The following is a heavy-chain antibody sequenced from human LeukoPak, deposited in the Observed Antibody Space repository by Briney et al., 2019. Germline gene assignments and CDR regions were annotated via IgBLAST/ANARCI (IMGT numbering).Heavy chain of an antibody. CDR2: SRNKANSYIT. CDR1: GLIFSDHY. D-gene: IGHD5-12*01. V-gene: IGHV3-72*01. CDR3: ANFFGNDFGY. Sequence: PGGSLRLSCAASGLIFSDHYMDWVRQAPGKGLEWVGRSRNKANSYITEYAASVEGRFTISRDDSKNSLYLQMNSLKTEDTAVYYCANFFGNDFGYWGQGTLVTVSS. J-gene: IGHJ4*02.